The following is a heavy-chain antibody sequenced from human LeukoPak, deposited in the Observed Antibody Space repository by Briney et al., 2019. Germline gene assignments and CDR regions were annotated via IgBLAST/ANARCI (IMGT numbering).Heavy chain of an antibody. CDR1: GGSISSGGYY. D-gene: IGHD6-13*01. V-gene: IGHV4-30-2*01. CDR3: AGRDVSEGIAAAGKV. J-gene: IGHJ4*02. CDR2: IYHSGST. Sequence: SETLSLTCTVSGGSISSGGYYWSWIRQPPGKGLEWIGYIYHSGSTYYNPSLKSRVTISVDTSKNQFSLKLSSVTAADTAVYYCAGRDVSEGIAAAGKVWGQGTLVTVSS.